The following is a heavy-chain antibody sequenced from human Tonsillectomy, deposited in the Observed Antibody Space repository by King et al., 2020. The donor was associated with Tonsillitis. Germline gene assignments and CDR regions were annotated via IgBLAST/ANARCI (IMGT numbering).Heavy chain of an antibody. V-gene: IGHV4-34*01. CDR1: CGCFMGSF. J-gene: IGHJ4*02. Sequence: VQRQQWGAGLLRPSETLFLTCTVYCGCFMGSFGSWIRQPPVKWLEWIGEINDSGSTNYKPSLKRRVTISVDTSKNQFSLKLSSVTAADTAVYYCAKVFGSLFDYWGQGTLVTVSS. D-gene: IGHD3-10*02. CDR3: AKVFGSLFDY. CDR2: INDSGST.